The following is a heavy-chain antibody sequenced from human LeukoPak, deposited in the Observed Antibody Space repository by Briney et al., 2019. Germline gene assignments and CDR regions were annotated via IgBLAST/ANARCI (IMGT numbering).Heavy chain of an antibody. CDR3: AREGRYCSSTSCYYLDY. V-gene: IGHV1-18*01. J-gene: IGHJ4*02. CDR2: ISTNTGNT. D-gene: IGHD2-2*01. CDR1: GYSFTSFG. Sequence: ASVKVSCKASGYSFTSFGLSWLRQAPGQGLEWMGWISTNTGNTDYAQKFQGRVTMTTDTSTSTAYMELRSLRSDDTAVYYCAREGRYCSSTSCYYLDYWGQGTLVTVSS.